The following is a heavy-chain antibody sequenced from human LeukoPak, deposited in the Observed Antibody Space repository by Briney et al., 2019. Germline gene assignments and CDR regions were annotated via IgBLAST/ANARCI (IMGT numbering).Heavy chain of an antibody. CDR3: ARGYCSGGSCYLLYYYGLDV. J-gene: IGHJ6*02. V-gene: IGHV1-46*01. D-gene: IGHD2-15*01. CDR2: INPSGGST. Sequence: ASVKVSCKASGYTFTSYYMHWVRQAPGQGLEWMGIINPSGGSTSYAQKFQGRVTMTRDTSTSTAYMELSRLRSDDTAVYYCARGYCSGGSCYLLYYYGLDVWGQGTTVTVSS. CDR1: GYTFTSYY.